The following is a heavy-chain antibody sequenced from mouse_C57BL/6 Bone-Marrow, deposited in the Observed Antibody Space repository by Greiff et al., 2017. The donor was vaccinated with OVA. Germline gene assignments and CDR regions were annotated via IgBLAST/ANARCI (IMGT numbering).Heavy chain of an antibody. J-gene: IGHJ4*01. CDR2: IRSKSNNYAT. CDR1: GFSFNTYA. CDR3: VRQSGSSPAMDY. D-gene: IGHD1-1*01. Sequence: EVMLVESGGGLVQPKGSLKLSCAASGFSFNTYAMNWVRQAPGKGLEWVARIRSKSNNYATYYADSVKDRFTISRDDSESMLYLQMNNLKTEDTAMYYCVRQSGSSPAMDYWGQGTSVTVSS. V-gene: IGHV10-1*01.